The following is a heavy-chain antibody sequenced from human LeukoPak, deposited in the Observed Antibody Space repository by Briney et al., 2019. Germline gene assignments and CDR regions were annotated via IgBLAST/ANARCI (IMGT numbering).Heavy chain of an antibody. CDR1: GFTFSTYE. Sequence: GGSLRLSCAASGFTFSTYEMNWVRQAPGKGLEWVSYISSSGGTIYYANSVKGGFTISRDNAKNSLYLQMNSLRAEDTAVYYCARDGDLTPAVPFDYWGQGTLVTVSS. CDR3: ARDGDLTPAVPFDY. V-gene: IGHV3-48*03. J-gene: IGHJ4*02. D-gene: IGHD6-25*01. CDR2: ISSSGGTI.